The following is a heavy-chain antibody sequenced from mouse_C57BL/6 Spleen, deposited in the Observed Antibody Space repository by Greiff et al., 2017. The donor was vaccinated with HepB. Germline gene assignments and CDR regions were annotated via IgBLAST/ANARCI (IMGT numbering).Heavy chain of an antibody. CDR1: GYAFTNYL. V-gene: IGHV1-54*01. CDR3: ARLTIRGDY. Sequence: VQLQESGAELVRPGTSVKVSCKASGYAFTNYLIEWVKQRPGQGLEWIGVINPGSGGTNYNEKFKGKATLTADKSSSTAYMQLSSLTSEDSAVYFCARLTIRGDYWGQGTTLTVSS. CDR2: INPGSGGT. J-gene: IGHJ2*01. D-gene: IGHD2-12*01.